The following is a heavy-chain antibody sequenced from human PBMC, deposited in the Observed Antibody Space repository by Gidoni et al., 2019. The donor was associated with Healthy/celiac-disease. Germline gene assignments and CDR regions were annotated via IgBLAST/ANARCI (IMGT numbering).Heavy chain of an antibody. CDR2: IKQDGSEK. Sequence: EVQLVESGGGLVQPGGSLRLSCAASGFPFSSYWMSWVRQAPGKGLEWVANIKQDGSEKYYVDSVKGRFTISRDNAKNSLYLQMNSLRAEDTAVYYCARRQWYFDLWGRGTLVTVSS. V-gene: IGHV3-7*03. CDR3: ARRQWYFDL. CDR1: GFPFSSYW. J-gene: IGHJ2*01.